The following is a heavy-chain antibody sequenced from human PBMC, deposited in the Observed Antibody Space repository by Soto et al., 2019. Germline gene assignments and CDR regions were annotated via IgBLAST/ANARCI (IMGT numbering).Heavy chain of an antibody. CDR2: ISSSSSYI. D-gene: IGHD3-3*01. CDR1: GFTFSSYS. Sequence: GGSLRLSCAASGFTFSSYSMNWVRQAPGKGLEWVSSISSSSSYIYYADSVKGRFTISRDNAKNSLYLQMNSLRAEDTAVYYCARDHYDFWSGYYTEGDYMYYYYYMDVWGKGTTVTVSS. V-gene: IGHV3-21*01. CDR3: ARDHYDFWSGYYTEGDYMYYYYYMDV. J-gene: IGHJ6*03.